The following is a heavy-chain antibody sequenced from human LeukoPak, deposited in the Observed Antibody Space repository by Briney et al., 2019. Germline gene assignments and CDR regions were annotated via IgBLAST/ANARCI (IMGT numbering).Heavy chain of an antibody. Sequence: GGSLRLSCAASGFTFSDSAMTWVRQAPGKGLEWVSLISFSGDSIYYADSVRGRFTISRDNSKDTLYLQMNSLRAEDTAVYSCAKHWYYDILTGYSPLFDYWGQGTLVTVSS. V-gene: IGHV3-23*01. J-gene: IGHJ4*02. D-gene: IGHD3-9*01. CDR1: GFTFSDSA. CDR3: AKHWYYDILTGYSPLFDY. CDR2: ISFSGDSI.